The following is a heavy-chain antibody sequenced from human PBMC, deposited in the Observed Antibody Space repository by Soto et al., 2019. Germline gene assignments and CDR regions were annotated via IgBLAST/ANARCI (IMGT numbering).Heavy chain of an antibody. J-gene: IGHJ4*02. CDR3: AREDDLLTGDIDY. CDR1: GGSVSSYY. D-gene: IGHD3-9*01. Sequence: QVQLQESGPGLVKPSETLSLTCTVSGGSVSSYYWTWIRQPPGKGLELIGYIYYTGSTNYNPSLKSRVTLSLDTSKNQFSLKLRSVTAADTAVYYCAREDDLLTGDIDYWGQGTLVTVSS. V-gene: IGHV4-59*02. CDR2: IYYTGST.